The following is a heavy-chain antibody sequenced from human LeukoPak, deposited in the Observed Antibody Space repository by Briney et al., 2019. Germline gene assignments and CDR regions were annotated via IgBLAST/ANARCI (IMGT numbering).Heavy chain of an antibody. CDR1: GFTFSSYE. D-gene: IGHD2/OR15-2a*01. CDR2: ISYDGSNE. Sequence: PGGSLRLSCAASGFTFSSYEMNWVRQAPGKGLEWVADISYDGSNEYYADSVKGRFTISRDNSKNTLYLQMNSLRVEDTAVYYCAKEKGNIDAFDIWGRGTMVTVSS. CDR3: AKEKGNIDAFDI. V-gene: IGHV3-30*18. J-gene: IGHJ3*02.